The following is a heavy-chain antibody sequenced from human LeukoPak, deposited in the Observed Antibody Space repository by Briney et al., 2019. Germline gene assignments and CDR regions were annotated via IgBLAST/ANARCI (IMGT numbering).Heavy chain of an antibody. Sequence: GGSLRLSCAASGFTFSSYAMSWVRQAPGKGLEWVSAISGSGGSTYYADSVKGRFTISRDNSKNTLYLQMNSLGAEDTAVYYCAKITTDIGYCSSTSCHSAFDIWGQGTMVTVSS. CDR2: ISGSGGST. CDR3: AKITTDIGYCSSTSCHSAFDI. D-gene: IGHD2-2*01. CDR1: GFTFSSYA. V-gene: IGHV3-23*01. J-gene: IGHJ3*02.